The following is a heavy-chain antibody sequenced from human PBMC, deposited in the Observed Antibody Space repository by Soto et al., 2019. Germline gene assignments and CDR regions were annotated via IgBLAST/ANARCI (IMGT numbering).Heavy chain of an antibody. V-gene: IGHV3-48*01. J-gene: IGHJ6*02. CDR3: ARVGYDFFLGPGYYYYGMDV. D-gene: IGHD3-3*01. Sequence: LRLSCPASGFTFSTYSMNGVRQAPGKGLEWVSYISSSSSTIFYTDSVKGRFTVSRDNAKNSLYLQMNSLRAEDTAVYYCARVGYDFFLGPGYYYYGMDVWGQGPTVTVS. CDR2: ISSSSSTI. CDR1: GFTFSTYS.